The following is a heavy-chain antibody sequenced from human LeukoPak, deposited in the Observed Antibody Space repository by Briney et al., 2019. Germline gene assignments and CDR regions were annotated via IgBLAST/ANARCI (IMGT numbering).Heavy chain of an antibody. Sequence: SETLSLTCTVSGGSISSYYWSWIRQPPGKGLEWIGYIYDSGSTNYNPSLKRRVTISVDTSKNQFSLKLSSVTAADTAVYYCARGRGTAMVHYYYGMDVWGQGTTVTVSS. CDR2: IYDSGST. J-gene: IGHJ6*02. V-gene: IGHV4-59*01. D-gene: IGHD5-18*01. CDR1: GGSISSYY. CDR3: ARGRGTAMVHYYYGMDV.